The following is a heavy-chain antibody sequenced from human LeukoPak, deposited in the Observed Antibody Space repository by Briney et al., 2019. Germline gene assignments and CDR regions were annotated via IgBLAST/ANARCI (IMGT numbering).Heavy chain of an antibody. CDR2: ISGYNGDT. D-gene: IGHD3-3*01. CDR3: ARFWVFGADTSPPYHQGMDL. Sequence: ASVRVSCQTSGYNFKTHAVSWVRQVPGQGLEWMGWISGYNGDTAFAQKFQGRVTMTRDTSTTTACMELRSLTSDDTAVYYCARFWVFGADTSPPYHQGMDLWGRGTTVTVSS. V-gene: IGHV1-18*01. J-gene: IGHJ6*02. CDR1: GYNFKTHA.